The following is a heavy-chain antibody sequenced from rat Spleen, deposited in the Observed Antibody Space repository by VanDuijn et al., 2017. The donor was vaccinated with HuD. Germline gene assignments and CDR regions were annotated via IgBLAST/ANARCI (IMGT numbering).Heavy chain of an antibody. CDR2: ISYRGSI. CDR1: GYSITSYY. D-gene: IGHD1-11*01. CDR3: ARPANYGGGYYFDQ. Sequence: EVQLQESGPGLVKPSQSLSLTCSVTGYSITSYYWGWSRKFPGNKMEWIGHISYRGSISYKPSLKSRISITRDTSKNQFFLQLTSLTTEDTATYFCARPANYGGGYYFDQWGQGVMVTVSS. V-gene: IGHV3-1*01. J-gene: IGHJ2*01.